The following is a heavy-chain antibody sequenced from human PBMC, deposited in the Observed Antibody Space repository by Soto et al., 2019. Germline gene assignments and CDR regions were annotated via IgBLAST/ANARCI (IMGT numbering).Heavy chain of an antibody. D-gene: IGHD3-22*01. V-gene: IGHV4-31*02. CDR3: ARHVLYDSRGYYYNYFDY. Sequence: WTWIRQHPGKGLEWIGYIYYSGTTYYNPSLRGRVTISVDTSQKQYSLKLNSVTAADTAVYFCARHVLYDSRGYYYNYFDYWGQGTQVTVSS. CDR2: IYYSGTT. J-gene: IGHJ4*02.